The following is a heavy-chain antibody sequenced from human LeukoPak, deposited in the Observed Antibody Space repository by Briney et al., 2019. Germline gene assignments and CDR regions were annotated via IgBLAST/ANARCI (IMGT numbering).Heavy chain of an antibody. V-gene: IGHV1-18*04. Sequence: ASVKVSSKASGYTFSNYGISWVRQAPGQGLEWMGWISAYNGNTYYAQNFQGRVTMTTDTSTTTAYMELRSLRSDDTAVYYCARRIFGDYVFDYWGQGTLVTVSS. D-gene: IGHD4-17*01. J-gene: IGHJ4*02. CDR3: ARRIFGDYVFDY. CDR2: ISAYNGNT. CDR1: GYTFSNYG.